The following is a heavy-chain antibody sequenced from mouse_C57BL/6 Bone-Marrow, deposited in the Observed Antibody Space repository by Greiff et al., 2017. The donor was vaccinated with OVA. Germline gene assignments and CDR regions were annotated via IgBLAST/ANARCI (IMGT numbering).Heavy chain of an antibody. V-gene: IGHV1-69*01. D-gene: IGHD1-1*01. CDR1: GYTFTSYW. CDR2: IDPSDSYT. Sequence: QVQLQQSGAELVMPGASVKLSCKASGYTFTSYWMHWVKQRPGQGLEWIGEIDPSDSYTNYNQKFKGKSTLTVDKSSSTAYMQLSSLTSEDSAVYYCARGEYYYGSSSFDYWGQGTTLTVSS. CDR3: ARGEYYYGSSSFDY. J-gene: IGHJ2*01.